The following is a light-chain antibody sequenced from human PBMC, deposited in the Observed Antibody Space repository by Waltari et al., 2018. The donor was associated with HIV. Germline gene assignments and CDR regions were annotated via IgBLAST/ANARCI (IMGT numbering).Light chain of an antibody. V-gene: IGLV8-61*01. Sequence: QTVVTQEPSFSVSPGGTVTLTCGLTSGSVSTTYYPSWCQQTPGQAPRTCIYSTYSRSSGVPDRFSGSILGDKAALAITGAQADEGGHYCCVLYMGSGMWEFGGVTKLTVL. CDR3: VLYMGSGMWE. CDR1: SGSVSTTYY. J-gene: IGLJ3*02. CDR2: STY.